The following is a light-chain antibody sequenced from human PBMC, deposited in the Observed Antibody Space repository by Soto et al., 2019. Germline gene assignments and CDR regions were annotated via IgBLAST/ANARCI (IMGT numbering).Light chain of an antibody. CDR2: DAF. Sequence: EIMLTQSPAPLSVSPGERATLSCRASQNINNKIAWYQQKHGQAPRLLMSDAFTRATGIPARFSGSGSGTEFTLTISSLQSEDFAVYYCQQYNNWPLGFGGGTKVEIK. V-gene: IGKV3-15*01. CDR3: QQYNNWPLG. J-gene: IGKJ4*01. CDR1: QNINNK.